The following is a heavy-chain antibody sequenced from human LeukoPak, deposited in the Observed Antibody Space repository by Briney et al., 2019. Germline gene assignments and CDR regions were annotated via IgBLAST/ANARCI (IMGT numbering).Heavy chain of an antibody. V-gene: IGHV4-30-4*01. J-gene: IGHJ2*01. CDR3: ARDHIVATIRPYWYFDL. CDR1: GGSISSGDYY. Sequence: PSETLSLTCTVSGGSISSGDYYWSWIRQPPGKGLEWIGYIYYSGSTYYNPSLKSRVTISVDTSKNQFSLKLSSVTAADTAVYYCARDHIVATIRPYWYFDLWGRGTLVTVSS. CDR2: IYYSGST. D-gene: IGHD5-12*01.